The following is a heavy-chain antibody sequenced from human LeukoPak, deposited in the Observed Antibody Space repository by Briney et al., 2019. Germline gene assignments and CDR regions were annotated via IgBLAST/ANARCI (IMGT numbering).Heavy chain of an antibody. J-gene: IGHJ4*02. V-gene: IGHV1-18*01. Sequence: ASVKVSCKASGYTFTRYGISWVRQAPGQGVEGMGWISAYNGNTNYAQKLQERVTITTDTSTSTAYMEMRRLRHGHRAVYYCARDPGPYDSSGYYSRWGQGTLVTVSS. CDR2: ISAYNGNT. CDR3: ARDPGPYDSSGYYSR. D-gene: IGHD3-22*01. CDR1: GYTFTRYG.